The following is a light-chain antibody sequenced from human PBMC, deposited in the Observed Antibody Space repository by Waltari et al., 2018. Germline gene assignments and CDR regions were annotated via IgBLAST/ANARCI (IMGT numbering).Light chain of an antibody. CDR3: SSYGGDNNYL. Sequence: QSALTQPPPASGSPGQSVTIPSTGTSRSLGDYDYFSCSQQYPGKAPKHIIYAVRKRPSGVPDRFSGSKSGNTASLTVSGLQAEDEADYYCSSYGGDNNYLFGTGTAVTVL. CDR1: SRSLGDYDY. J-gene: IGLJ1*01. V-gene: IGLV2-8*01. CDR2: AVR.